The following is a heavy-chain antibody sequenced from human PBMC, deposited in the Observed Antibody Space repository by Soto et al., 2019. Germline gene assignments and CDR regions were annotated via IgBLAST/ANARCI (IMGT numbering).Heavy chain of an antibody. D-gene: IGHD6-19*01. V-gene: IGHV4-4*07. CDR2: IYTTGST. J-gene: IGHJ5*02. CDR3: ARVGMVGTVLGSWFDP. Sequence: SETLSLTCTVSGGSISSYYWSWIRQPAGKGLERIGRIYTTGSTNYNPSLKSRVTMSVDTSKNHFSLKLRSVTAADTAVYYCARVGMVGTVLGSWFDPWGQGALVTVSS. CDR1: GGSISSYY.